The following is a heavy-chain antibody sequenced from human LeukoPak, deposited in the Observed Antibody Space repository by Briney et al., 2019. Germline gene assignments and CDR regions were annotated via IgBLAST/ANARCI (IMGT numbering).Heavy chain of an antibody. V-gene: IGHV4-4*07. J-gene: IGHJ6*03. CDR2: IYTSGST. CDR3: ARARVVPAARGYYYYMDV. D-gene: IGHD2-2*01. Sequence: SETLSLTCTVSGGSISSYYWSWIRQPAGKGLEWIGRIYTSGSTSYNPSLKSRVTMSVDTSKNQFSLKLSSVTAADTAVYYCARARVVPAARGYYYYMDVWGKGTTVTVSS. CDR1: GGSISSYY.